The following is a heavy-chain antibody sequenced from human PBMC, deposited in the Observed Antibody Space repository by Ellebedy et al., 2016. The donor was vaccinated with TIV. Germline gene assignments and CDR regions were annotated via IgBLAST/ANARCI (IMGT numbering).Heavy chain of an antibody. CDR2: IKQDGSQK. V-gene: IGHV3-7*01. J-gene: IGHJ4*02. CDR3: ARAYTIDDY. Sequence: WVRQAPGKGLEWVANIKQDGSQKYYVDSVKGRFTISRDNAKNSLYLQMNSLRAEDTAVYYCARAYTIDDYWGQGTLVTVSS. D-gene: IGHD3-16*01.